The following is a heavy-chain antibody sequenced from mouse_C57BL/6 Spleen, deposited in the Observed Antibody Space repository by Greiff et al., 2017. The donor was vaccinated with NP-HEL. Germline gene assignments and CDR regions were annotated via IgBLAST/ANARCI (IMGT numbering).Heavy chain of an antibody. J-gene: IGHJ4*01. CDR2: IWTGGGT. CDR1: GFSLTSYA. CDR3: ARGSVLGGMDY. V-gene: IGHV2-9-1*01. D-gene: IGHD3-3*01. Sequence: QVQLQQSGPGLVAPSQSLSITCTVSGFSLTSYAISWVRQPPGKGLEWLGVIWTGGGTNYNSAPKSRPSISKDKSKSQFFLKMNSLQTDDTARYYCARGSVLGGMDYWGQGTSVTVSS.